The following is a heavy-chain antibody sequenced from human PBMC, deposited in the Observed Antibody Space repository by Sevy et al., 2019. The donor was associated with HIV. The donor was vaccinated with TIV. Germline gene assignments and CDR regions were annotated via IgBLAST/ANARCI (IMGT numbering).Heavy chain of an antibody. CDR2: SYYRSTWHK. V-gene: IGHV6-1*01. CDR1: GDSVSRNGAA. Sequence: QSQTLSLTCVISGDSVSRNGAAWNWIRQSPSRGLEWLGRSYYRSTWHKDYAISVKSRLTITLDTSKNQFFLQLNSVTPEDTAMYYCARAVAGVYYFDYWGQGTLVTVSS. J-gene: IGHJ4*02. CDR3: ARAVAGVYYFDY. D-gene: IGHD6-19*01.